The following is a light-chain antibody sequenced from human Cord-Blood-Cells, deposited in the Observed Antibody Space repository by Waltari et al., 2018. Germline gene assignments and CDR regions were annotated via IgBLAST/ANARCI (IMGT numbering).Light chain of an antibody. V-gene: IGKV1-9*01. CDR2: AAS. J-gene: IGKJ5*01. Sequence: DIQLTQSPSFLSASVGDRVTITCRASQGISSYLALYQQKPGKAPKLLIYAASTLQSGVPSRFSGSGSGTEFTLTISSLQPEDFATYYCQQLNSYSFGQGTRLEIK. CDR1: QGISSY. CDR3: QQLNSYS.